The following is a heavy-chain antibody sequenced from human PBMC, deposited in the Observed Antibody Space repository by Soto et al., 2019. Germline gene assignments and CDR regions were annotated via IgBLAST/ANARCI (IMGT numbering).Heavy chain of an antibody. D-gene: IGHD3-3*01. V-gene: IGHV1-18*04. Sequence: VKAFCKASGYTFTSYGISWVRQAPGQGLEWMGWISAYNGNSNYAQKLQGRLTMTTDTSTSTAYKVLRRLRPNDTTVSNTVKGNRDDFWSGYLNPYYYYGMDVWGQATRVTVSS. J-gene: IGHJ6*02. CDR2: ISAYNGNS. CDR1: GYTFTSYG. CDR3: VKGNRDDFWSGYLNPYYYYGMDV.